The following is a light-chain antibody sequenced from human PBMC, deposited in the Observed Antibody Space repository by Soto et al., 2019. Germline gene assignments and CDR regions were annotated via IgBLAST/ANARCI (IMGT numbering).Light chain of an antibody. CDR2: GAS. Sequence: EIVLTQSPGTLSLSPGDRATLSCRASQSVSSTHLAWYQQKPGQAPRLLIYGASSRATGIPDRFSGSGSGTDFTLTISRLEPEDFAVYYCQQYGSSPRTFGQGTKVDI. J-gene: IGKJ1*01. V-gene: IGKV3-20*01. CDR1: QSVSSTH. CDR3: QQYGSSPRT.